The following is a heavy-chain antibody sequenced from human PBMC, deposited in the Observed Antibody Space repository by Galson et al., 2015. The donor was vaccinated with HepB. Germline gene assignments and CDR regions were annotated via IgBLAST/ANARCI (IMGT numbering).Heavy chain of an antibody. CDR2: INPNSGGT. CDR1: GYTFTGYY. V-gene: IGHV1-2*04. Sequence: SVKVSCKASGYTFTGYYMHWVRQAPGQGLEWMGWINPNSGGTNYAQKFQGWVTMTGDTSISTAYMELSRLRSDDTAVYYCARKGAMDSDGMDVWGQGTTVTVSS. CDR3: ARKGAMDSDGMDV. J-gene: IGHJ6*02. D-gene: IGHD1-26*01.